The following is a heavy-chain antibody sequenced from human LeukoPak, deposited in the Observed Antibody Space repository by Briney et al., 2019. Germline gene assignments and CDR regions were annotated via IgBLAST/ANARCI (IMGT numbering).Heavy chain of an antibody. D-gene: IGHD4-17*01. J-gene: IGHJ4*02. CDR3: ARDLTTSPD. Sequence: PGGSLRLSCAASGITLSSYWMSWVRQAPGKGLEWVAQIKQDGSEKYYVDSVKGRFTVSRDNAKNSLYLQMNSLRAEDTAVYYCARDLTTSPDWGQGTLVTVSS. CDR2: IKQDGSEK. CDR1: GITLSSYW. V-gene: IGHV3-7*01.